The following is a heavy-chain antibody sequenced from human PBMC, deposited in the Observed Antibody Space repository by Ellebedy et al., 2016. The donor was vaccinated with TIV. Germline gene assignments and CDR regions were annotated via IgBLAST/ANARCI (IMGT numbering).Heavy chain of an antibody. Sequence: GESLKISCVVSGFTFSSYGMHWVRQAPGKGLEWVAVIWYDGSNEYYADSVKGRFTISRDNSKNTLLLQMNSLRVEDTAVYYCARAVGTSGTGAPYWGQGTLVSVSS. CDR3: ARAVGTSGTGAPY. CDR1: GFTFSSYG. V-gene: IGHV3-33*08. CDR2: IWYDGSNE. J-gene: IGHJ4*02. D-gene: IGHD3-10*01.